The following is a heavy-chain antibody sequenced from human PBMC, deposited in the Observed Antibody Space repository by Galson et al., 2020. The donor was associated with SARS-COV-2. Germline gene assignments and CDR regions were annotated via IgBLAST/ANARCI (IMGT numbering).Heavy chain of an antibody. CDR1: GFTFDIFW. CDR3: ARDTISNYYGGNDY. J-gene: IGHJ4*02. CDR2: INQDGSDK. V-gene: IGHV3-7*01. Sequence: TGGSLRLSCAASGFTFDIFWMTWVRQAPGKGLEWVANINQDGSDKNYVDSVKGRFTISRDNAKNSLYLQMNSLRAEDTAVYYCARDTISNYYGGNDYWGQGTLVTVSS. D-gene: IGHD4-4*01.